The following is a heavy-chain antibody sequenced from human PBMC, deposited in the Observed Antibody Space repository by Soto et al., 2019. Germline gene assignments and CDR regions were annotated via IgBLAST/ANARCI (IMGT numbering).Heavy chain of an antibody. CDR1: GGTFSSYA. J-gene: IGHJ5*02. Sequence: GASVKVSCKASGGTFSSYAISWVRQAPGQGLEWMGGIIPIFGTANYAQKFQGRVTITADESTSTAYMELSSLRSEDTAVYYCARDWEGYCSSTSCFDRCFDPWRQGTLVTVPS. CDR3: ARDWEGYCSSTSCFDRCFDP. V-gene: IGHV1-69*13. D-gene: IGHD2-2*01. CDR2: IIPIFGTA.